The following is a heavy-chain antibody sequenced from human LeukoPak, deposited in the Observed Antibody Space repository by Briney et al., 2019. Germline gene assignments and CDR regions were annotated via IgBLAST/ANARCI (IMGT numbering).Heavy chain of an antibody. V-gene: IGHV3-33*03. CDR1: GFTFSSYG. CDR2: IWYDGSNK. CDR3: ARTHSNRYYYGMDV. J-gene: IGHJ6*02. D-gene: IGHD4-11*01. Sequence: PGRSLRLSCAASGFTFSSYGMHWVRQAPGKGLEWVAVIWYDGSNKYYADSVKGRFTISRDNAKNSLYLQMNSLRAEDTAVYYCARTHSNRYYYGMDVWGQGTTVTVSS.